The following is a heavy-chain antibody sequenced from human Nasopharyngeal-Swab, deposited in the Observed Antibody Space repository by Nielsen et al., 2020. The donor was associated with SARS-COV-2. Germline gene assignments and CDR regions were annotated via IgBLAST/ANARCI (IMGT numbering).Heavy chain of an antibody. Sequence: GGSLRLSCAASGFTFSSYAMNWVRQAPGKGLEWVSGINGSGGSTYYADSVKGRFTISRDNSKNTLYLQMNSLRAEDTAVYYCAKERVEQGAFDIWGQGTMVTVSS. CDR2: INGSGGST. CDR3: AKERVEQGAFDI. D-gene: IGHD1/OR15-1a*01. V-gene: IGHV3-23*01. J-gene: IGHJ3*02. CDR1: GFTFSSYA.